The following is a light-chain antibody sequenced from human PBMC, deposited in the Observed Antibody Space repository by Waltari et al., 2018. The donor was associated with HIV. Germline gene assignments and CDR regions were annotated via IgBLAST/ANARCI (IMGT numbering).Light chain of an antibody. CDR1: SSDVGAYKF. J-gene: IGLJ3*02. CDR2: DVT. Sequence: QSALTQPRSVSGPPGQSVTISCTGTSSDVGAYKFVYWYQQQPGKAPQLLIYDVTTRPSGVPDLFSVSKSGNSASLIISGLQAGDVAHYFCCSYAGNYAWVFGGGSKLTVL. V-gene: IGLV2-11*01. CDR3: CSYAGNYAWV.